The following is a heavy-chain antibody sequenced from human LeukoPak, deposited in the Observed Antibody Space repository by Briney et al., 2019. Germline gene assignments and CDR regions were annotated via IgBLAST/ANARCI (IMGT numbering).Heavy chain of an antibody. CDR1: GFTFSSYS. D-gene: IGHD5-12*01. V-gene: IGHV3-9*01. Sequence: GGSLRLSCAASGFTFSSYSMNWVRQAPGKGLEWVSGLSWNSGVIGYADSVKGRFTISRDNAKNSLYLQMNSLRADDTALYYCAKGFSGYDNDYWGQGTLVTVSS. CDR2: LSWNSGVI. J-gene: IGHJ4*02. CDR3: AKGFSGYDNDY.